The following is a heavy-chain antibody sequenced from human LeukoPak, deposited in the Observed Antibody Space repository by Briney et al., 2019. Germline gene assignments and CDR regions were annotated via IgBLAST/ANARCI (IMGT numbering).Heavy chain of an antibody. Sequence: GGSPRLSCAASGFTVSSNYMSWVRQAPGKGLEWVSVIYSGGSTYYADSVKGRFTISRDNSKNTLYLQMNSLRAEDTAVYYCARDLSSSGSYSRYYYYGMDVWGQGTTVTVSS. J-gene: IGHJ6*02. D-gene: IGHD3-10*01. CDR1: GFTVSSNY. CDR3: ARDLSSSGSYSRYYYYGMDV. V-gene: IGHV3-66*01. CDR2: IYSGGST.